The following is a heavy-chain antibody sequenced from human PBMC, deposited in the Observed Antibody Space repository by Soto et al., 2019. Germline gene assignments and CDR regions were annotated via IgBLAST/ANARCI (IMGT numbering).Heavy chain of an antibody. Sequence: ASVKVSCKASGYTFTIYYMHWVLQAPGQGLEWMGIINPSGGSTSYAQKFQGRVTMTRDTCTSTVYMELSSLRSEDTAVYYCARIVGLVVPAATGHDAFDIWGQGTMVTVS. CDR2: INPSGGST. CDR1: GYTFTIYY. J-gene: IGHJ3*02. D-gene: IGHD2-2*01. CDR3: ARIVGLVVPAATGHDAFDI. V-gene: IGHV1-46*01.